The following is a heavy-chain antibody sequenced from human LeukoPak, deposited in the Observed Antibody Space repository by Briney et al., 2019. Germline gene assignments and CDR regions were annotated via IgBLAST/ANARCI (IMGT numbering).Heavy chain of an antibody. Sequence: GGSLGLSCAASGFTFSGYAMYWARQAPGKGLEWVSSIEASGGATYYADSVKGRFTISRDNSKNTSYLQMNSLRAEDTALYYCAKGSGSGWYGWFAPWGQGTLVTVSS. V-gene: IGHV3-23*01. CDR3: AKGSGSGWYGWFAP. J-gene: IGHJ5*02. CDR1: GFTFSGYA. D-gene: IGHD6-19*01. CDR2: IEASGGAT.